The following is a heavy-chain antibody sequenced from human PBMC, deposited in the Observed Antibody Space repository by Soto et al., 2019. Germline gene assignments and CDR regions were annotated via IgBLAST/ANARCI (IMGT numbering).Heavy chain of an antibody. V-gene: IGHV1-69*19. CDR3: AREVQVHTPAFVY. J-gene: IGHJ4*02. CDR1: GGTFNTYA. Sequence: QVQLVQSGAEMKKPGSSVKVSCQSSGGTFNTYAMNWVRQAPGQGPEWMGDISPMFGAANYAPKIQGRVTMTADESTGTSYMLLSSLTSEETDLYFCAREVQVHTPAFVYWGQGTLVTVSS. CDR2: ISPMFGAA. D-gene: IGHD3-10*01.